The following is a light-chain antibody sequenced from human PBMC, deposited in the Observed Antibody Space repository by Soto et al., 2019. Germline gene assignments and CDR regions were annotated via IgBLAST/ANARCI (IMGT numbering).Light chain of an antibody. V-gene: IGKV1-39*01. Sequence: DIQMTQSPSSLSASVGDRVTITCRASQSSGSYVNWYQQKPGQAPKLLIYAASTLQSGVPSMFSGSGSGTDFTLTISSLQPEYFATYYYQQSYSIPLTFGGGTKVGIK. CDR3: QQSYSIPLT. CDR1: QSSGSY. J-gene: IGKJ4*01. CDR2: AAS.